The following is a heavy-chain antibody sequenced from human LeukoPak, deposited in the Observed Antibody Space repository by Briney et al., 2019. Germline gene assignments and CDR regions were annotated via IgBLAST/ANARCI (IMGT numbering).Heavy chain of an antibody. CDR2: TRNKANSYTT. J-gene: IGHJ3*02. D-gene: IGHD3-16*01. V-gene: IGHV3-72*01. CDR1: GGSISSYY. Sequence: LSLTCTVSGGSISSYYWSWIRQPPGKGLEWVGRTRNKANSYTTEYAASVKGRFTISRDDSKNSLYLQMNSLKTEDTAVYYCAREQGARVAFDIWGQGTMVTVSS. CDR3: AREQGARVAFDI.